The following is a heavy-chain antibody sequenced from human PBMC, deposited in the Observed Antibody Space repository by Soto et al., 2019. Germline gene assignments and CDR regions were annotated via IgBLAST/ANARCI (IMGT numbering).Heavy chain of an antibody. J-gene: IGHJ6*02. V-gene: IGHV3-21*01. D-gene: IGHD3-10*01. CDR2: ISSSSSHI. CDR3: ARDRVGVHNYYGSGSLYYYYGMDV. CDR1: GFTFSSYS. Sequence: EVQLVESGGGLVKPGGSLRLSCAASGFTFSSYSMNWVRQAPGKGLEWVSSISSSSSHIYYADSVKGRFTISRDNAKNSLYLQMNSLRAEDTAVYYCARDRVGVHNYYGSGSLYYYYGMDVWGQGTTVTVSS.